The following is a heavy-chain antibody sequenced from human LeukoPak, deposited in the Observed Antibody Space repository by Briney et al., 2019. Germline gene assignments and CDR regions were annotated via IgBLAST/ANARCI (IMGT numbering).Heavy chain of an antibody. V-gene: IGHV3-74*01. CDR2: INSDGSTT. CDR3: VRVGGETTGPN. D-gene: IGHD4-17*01. J-gene: IGHJ4*02. CDR1: GFTFSNYW. Sequence: GGSLRLSCAASGFTFSNYWMHWVRQAPGKGLVCVSHINSDGSTTSYADSVKGRFTFSRDNAKNTLFLQMSSLRVEDTAVYYCVRVGGETTGPNWGQGTLVTVSS.